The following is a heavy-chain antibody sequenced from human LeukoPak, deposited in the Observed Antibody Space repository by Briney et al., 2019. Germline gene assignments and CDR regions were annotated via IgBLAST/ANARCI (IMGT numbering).Heavy chain of an antibody. Sequence: SVKVSCKASGGTFSSYAISWVRQTPGQGLEWMGRIIPILGIANYAQKFQGRVTITADKSTSTAYMELSSLRSEDTAVYYCARVPVTNWFDPWGQGTLVTVSS. J-gene: IGHJ5*02. CDR1: GGTFSSYA. V-gene: IGHV1-69*04. D-gene: IGHD4-23*01. CDR2: IIPILGIA. CDR3: ARVPVTNWFDP.